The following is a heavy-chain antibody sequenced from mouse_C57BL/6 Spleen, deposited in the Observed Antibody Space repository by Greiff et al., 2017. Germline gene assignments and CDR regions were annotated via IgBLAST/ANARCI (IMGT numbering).Heavy chain of an antibody. CDR3: ARGGRKEFDY. D-gene: IGHD1-1*02. CDR2: ISSGSSTI. V-gene: IGHV5-17*01. Sequence: DVMLVESGGGLVKPGGSLKLSCAASGFTFSDYGMHWVRQAPEKGLEWVAYISSGSSTIYYADTVKGRFTISRDNAKNTLFLQMTSLRSEDTAMYYCARGGRKEFDYWGQGTTLTVSS. J-gene: IGHJ2*01. CDR1: GFTFSDYG.